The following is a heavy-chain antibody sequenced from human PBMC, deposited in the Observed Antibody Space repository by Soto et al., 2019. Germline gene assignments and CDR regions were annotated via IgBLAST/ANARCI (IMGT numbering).Heavy chain of an antibody. CDR1: NRSLCVYY. J-gene: IGHJ3*02. Sequence: SGALALPPAVYNRSLCVYYLTWNRQPPGKGLEWIGEMNHSGSTNYNPSLKGRVTMSVDTSKNQFSLKLTSVTAADTAVYYCARDSTRRGSCDIWGQGTMVTVSS. CDR3: ARDSTRRGSCDI. D-gene: IGHD4-4*01. V-gene: IGHV4-34*01. CDR2: MNHSGST.